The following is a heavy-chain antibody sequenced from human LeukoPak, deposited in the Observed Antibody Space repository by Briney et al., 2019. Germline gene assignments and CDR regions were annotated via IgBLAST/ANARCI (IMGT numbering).Heavy chain of an antibody. D-gene: IGHD6-19*01. V-gene: IGHV3-53*01. CDR2: IYSGGST. J-gene: IGHJ4*01. CDR3: ARVPRSSGWYPFDY. CDR1: GFTVSGNY. Sequence: GGSLRLSCAASGFTVSGNYMSWVRQAPGKGLEWVSVIYSGGSTYYADSVKGRFTISRDNSKNTLYLQMNSLRAEDTAVYYCARVPRSSGWYPFDYWAHGTLVTVSS.